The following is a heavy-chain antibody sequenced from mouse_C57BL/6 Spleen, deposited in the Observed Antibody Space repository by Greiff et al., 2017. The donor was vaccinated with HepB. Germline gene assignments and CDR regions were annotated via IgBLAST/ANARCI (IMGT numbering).Heavy chain of an antibody. J-gene: IGHJ4*01. CDR1: GYSFTDYN. CDR2: INPNYGTT. CDR3: ARGLIYYGNYDAMDY. V-gene: IGHV1-39*01. D-gene: IGHD2-1*01. Sequence: VVKPGASVKISCKASGYSFTDYNMNWVKQSNGKSLEWIGVINPNYGTTSYNQKFKGKATLTVDQSSSTAYMQLNSLTSEDSAVYYCARGLIYYGNYDAMDYWGQGTSVTVSS.